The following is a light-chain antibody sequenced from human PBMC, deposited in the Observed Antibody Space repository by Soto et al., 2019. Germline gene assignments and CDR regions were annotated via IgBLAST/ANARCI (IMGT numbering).Light chain of an antibody. J-gene: IGKJ1*01. CDR2: KAS. CDR1: QTISSW. V-gene: IGKV1-5*03. Sequence: DFQMTQSPSTLSAFVGDTVTITCRASQTISSWLAWYQEKPGKAPKLLIYKASSLAGGVPSRFSGSGSGTEFTLTISSLQPDDFATYYCQQYNSYPWTFGQGTKVEIK. CDR3: QQYNSYPWT.